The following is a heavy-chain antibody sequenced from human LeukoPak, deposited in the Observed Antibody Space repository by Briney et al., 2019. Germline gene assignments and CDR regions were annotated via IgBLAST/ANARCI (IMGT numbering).Heavy chain of an antibody. Sequence: GASVTVSYTPSVYTFNSYDINGVRQATGQGHEWVGWTNLNSGNTGNAQKFQGRVTMTRNSSITTAYLELSSLRSEDTAVYYCARALSWTSDSYYYMDVWGKGTTVTVS. J-gene: IGHJ6*03. CDR1: VYTFNSYD. CDR2: TNLNSGNT. CDR3: ARALSWTSDSYYYMDV. D-gene: IGHD3/OR15-3a*01. V-gene: IGHV1-8*01.